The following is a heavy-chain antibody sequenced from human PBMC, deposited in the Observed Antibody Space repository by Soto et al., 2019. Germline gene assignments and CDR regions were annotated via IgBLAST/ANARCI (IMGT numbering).Heavy chain of an antibody. D-gene: IGHD6-13*01. CDR3: ARASSSWPFDY. Sequence: QVQLVQSGAEVNKPGSSVKVSCKATGGTFSSYAISWVRQAPGQGLEWMGGIIPIFGTANYAQKFQGRVTITADESTSTAYMELSSLRSEDTAVYYCARASSSWPFDYWGQGTLVTVSS. CDR2: IIPIFGTA. J-gene: IGHJ4*02. CDR1: GGTFSSYA. V-gene: IGHV1-69*01.